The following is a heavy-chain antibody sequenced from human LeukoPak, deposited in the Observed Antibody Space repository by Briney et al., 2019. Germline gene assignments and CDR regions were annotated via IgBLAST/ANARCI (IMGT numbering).Heavy chain of an antibody. CDR3: ARDYYVPRGLHWFDP. CDR2: IYYSGNT. D-gene: IGHD3-10*01. V-gene: IGHV4-39*07. J-gene: IGHJ5*02. Sequence: PSETLSLTCIVSNVSISSKSYYWGWIRQPPGRGLEWIGSIYYSGNTFYNPSLKSRVTMSVDTSKNHFSLKLSSVTAADTAVYYCARDYYVPRGLHWFDPWGRGTLVTVSS. CDR1: NVSISSKSYY.